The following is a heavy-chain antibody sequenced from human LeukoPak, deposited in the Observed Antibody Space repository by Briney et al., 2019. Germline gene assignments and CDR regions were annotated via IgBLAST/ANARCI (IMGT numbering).Heavy chain of an antibody. V-gene: IGHV4-59*01. J-gene: IGHJ6*02. D-gene: IGHD1-20*01. Sequence: SETLSHTCTVSGAPIMHYYWSWMRQSPEKGLEWIGHVHNSGDINYNPSLKSRATISLDTSRDKLSLKLSSVTAADTAVYFCGRDRVIIGNPNYYYGLDAWGQGTTVTVSS. CDR1: GAPIMHYY. CDR2: VHNSGDI. CDR3: GRDRVIIGNPNYYYGLDA.